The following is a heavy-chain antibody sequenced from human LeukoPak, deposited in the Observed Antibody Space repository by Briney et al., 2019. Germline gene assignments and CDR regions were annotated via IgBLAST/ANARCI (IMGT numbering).Heavy chain of an antibody. D-gene: IGHD6-19*01. V-gene: IGHV1-69*05. CDR2: IIPIFGTA. Sequence: SVKVSCKASGGTFSSYAISWVRQAPGQGLEWMGRIIPIFGTANYAQKFQGRVTITTDESTSAAYMELSSLRSEDTAVYYCAREVAGEAGDWGQGTLVTVSS. J-gene: IGHJ4*02. CDR3: AREVAGEAGD. CDR1: GGTFSSYA.